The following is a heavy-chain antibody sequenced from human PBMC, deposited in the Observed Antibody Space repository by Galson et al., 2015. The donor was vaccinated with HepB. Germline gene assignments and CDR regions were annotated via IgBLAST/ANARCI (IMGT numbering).Heavy chain of an antibody. J-gene: IGHJ6*03. CDR2: MNTNTGKP. D-gene: IGHD3-3*01. CDR1: GYTFTDYV. Sequence: SVKVSCKASGYTFTDYVVNWVRQAPEQGLEWMGWMNTNTGKPTYAPGFAGRFVFPLDTSVTTAYLQISSLETDDTAVYYCARSPLRFLDWLPYYDYYYMDVWGEGTTVTVSS. CDR3: ARSPLRFLDWLPYYDYYYMDV. V-gene: IGHV7-4-1*02.